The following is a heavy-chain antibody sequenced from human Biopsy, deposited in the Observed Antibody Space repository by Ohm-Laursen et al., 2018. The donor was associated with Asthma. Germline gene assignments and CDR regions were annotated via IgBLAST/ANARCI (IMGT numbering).Heavy chain of an antibody. Sequence: ASVKVSCNASGYTFTSYSMHWVRQAPGQGLEWMGIINPSGGSTSYAQKFQGRVTMTRDTSTSTVYMELSSLRAEDTAVYYCAKGHGDYVFPYFQHWGQGTLVTVSS. D-gene: IGHD4-17*01. CDR1: GYTFTSYS. CDR3: AKGHGDYVFPYFQH. V-gene: IGHV1-46*01. CDR2: INPSGGST. J-gene: IGHJ1*01.